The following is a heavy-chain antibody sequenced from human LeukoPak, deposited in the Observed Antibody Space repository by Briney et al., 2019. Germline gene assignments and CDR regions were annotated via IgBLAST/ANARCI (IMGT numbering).Heavy chain of an antibody. D-gene: IGHD5-24*01. J-gene: IGHJ3*02. CDR2: INTNTGNP. CDR1: GYTFTSYA. CDR3: ASGVEMATIRNGDDAFDI. Sequence: ASVKVSCKASGYTFTSYAMNWVRQAPGQGLEWMGWINTNTGNPTYAQGFTGRFVFSLDTSVSTAYLQISSLKAEDTAVYYCASGVEMATIRNGDDAFDIWGQGTMVTVSS. V-gene: IGHV7-4-1*02.